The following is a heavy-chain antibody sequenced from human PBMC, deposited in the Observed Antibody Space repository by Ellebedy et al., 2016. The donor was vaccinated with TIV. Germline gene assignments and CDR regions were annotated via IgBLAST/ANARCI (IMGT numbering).Heavy chain of an antibody. CDR1: GFTFTSYA. Sequence: GESLKISCAASGFTFTSYAMTWVRQAPGKGLEWVSTISGSGGGTYFADSVKGRFTISRDNRKNTLYLQMNSLRAEDTAVYYCAKKLLILDCSSTSCRDYWGQGTLVTVSS. J-gene: IGHJ4*02. V-gene: IGHV3-23*01. CDR3: AKKLLILDCSSTSCRDY. D-gene: IGHD2-2*01. CDR2: ISGSGGGT.